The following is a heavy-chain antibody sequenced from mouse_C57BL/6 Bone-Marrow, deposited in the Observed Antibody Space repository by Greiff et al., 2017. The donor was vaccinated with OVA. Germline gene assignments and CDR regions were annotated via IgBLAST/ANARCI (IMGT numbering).Heavy chain of an antibody. J-gene: IGHJ4*01. CDR3: VRGGGGYGDYYAMDY. V-gene: IGHV10-3*01. Sequence: EVKLVESGGGLVQPKGSLKLSCAASGFTFNTYAMHWVRQAPGKGLEWVARIRSKSSNYATYYADSVKDRFTISRDDSQSMLYQQMNNLKTEDTAMYYWVRGGGGYGDYYAMDYGGQGTSVTVSS. D-gene: IGHD2-2*01. CDR1: GFTFNTYA. CDR2: IRSKSSNYAT.